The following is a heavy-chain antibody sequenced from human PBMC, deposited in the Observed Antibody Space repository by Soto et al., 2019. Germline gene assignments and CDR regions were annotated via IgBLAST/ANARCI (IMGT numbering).Heavy chain of an antibody. CDR2: ISGSGGST. Sequence: EVQLLQSGGGLVQPGGSLRLSCAASGFTYSSYAMSWVRQAPGKGLEWVSIISGSGGSTYYADSVKGRFTTSRDNSKNTLYLQMNSLRAEDTAVYYCAKSDRVATEFYYGMDVWGQGTTVTVSS. D-gene: IGHD5-12*01. V-gene: IGHV3-23*01. CDR3: AKSDRVATEFYYGMDV. J-gene: IGHJ6*02. CDR1: GFTYSSYA.